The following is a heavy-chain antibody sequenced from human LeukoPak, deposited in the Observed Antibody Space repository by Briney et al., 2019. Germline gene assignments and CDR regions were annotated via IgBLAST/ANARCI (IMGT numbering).Heavy chain of an antibody. CDR2: ISGSGGST. V-gene: IGHV3-23*01. Sequence: GGSLRLSCAASGFTFSSYAMSWVRQTPGKGLEWVSAISGSGGSTYYADSVKGRFTISRDNSKNTLYLQMNSLRAEDTAVYYCATPGDSSGYYSGWFDPWGQGTLVTVSS. J-gene: IGHJ5*02. CDR1: GFTFSSYA. CDR3: ATPGDSSGYYSGWFDP. D-gene: IGHD3-22*01.